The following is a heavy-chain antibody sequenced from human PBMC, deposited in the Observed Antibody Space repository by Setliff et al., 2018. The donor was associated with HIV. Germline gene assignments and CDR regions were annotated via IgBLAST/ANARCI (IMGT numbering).Heavy chain of an antibody. CDR2: ISAYNGNT. CDR1: GYTFTSYG. CDR3: ARSPDSGYDSGAFDI. D-gene: IGHD5-12*01. J-gene: IGHJ3*02. Sequence: ASVKVSCKASGYTFTSYGISGVRQAPGQGLEWMGWISAYNGNTNYAQKPQGRVTMTTDTSTRTAYMELRSLRSDDTAVYYCARSPDSGYDSGAFDIWGQGTMVTVSS. V-gene: IGHV1-18*01.